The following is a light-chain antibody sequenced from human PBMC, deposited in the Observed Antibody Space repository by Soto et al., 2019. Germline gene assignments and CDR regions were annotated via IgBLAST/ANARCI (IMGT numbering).Light chain of an antibody. Sequence: DIQMTQSPSTLSASVGDRVTITCRASQSINAWLAWYQQKPGKAPKLLIYDASSLETGVPSRFSGSGSGTEFTLTISSLQPDDFATYYCQQYYSYPRTFGQGTKVDIK. CDR3: QQYYSYPRT. CDR1: QSINAW. CDR2: DAS. V-gene: IGKV1-5*01. J-gene: IGKJ1*01.